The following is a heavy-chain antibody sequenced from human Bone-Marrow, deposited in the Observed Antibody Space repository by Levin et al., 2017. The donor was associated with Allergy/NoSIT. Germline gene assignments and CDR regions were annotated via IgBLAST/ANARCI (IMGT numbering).Heavy chain of an antibody. CDR2: ISYDGNNK. D-gene: IGHD3-10*01. V-gene: IGHV3-30-3*01. Sequence: GGSLRLSCEASGFTFSSYAIHWVRQAPGKGLEWVAVISYDGNNKYYADSVKGRFTISRDNSKNTLFLQMNSLRAEDTAVYYCARGDYYGSGRGENAFDIWGQGTMVTVSS. CDR1: GFTFSSYA. J-gene: IGHJ3*02. CDR3: ARGDYYGSGRGENAFDI.